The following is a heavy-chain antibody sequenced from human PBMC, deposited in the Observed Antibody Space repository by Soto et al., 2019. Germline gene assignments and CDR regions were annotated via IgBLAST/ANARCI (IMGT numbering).Heavy chain of an antibody. D-gene: IGHD2-2*02. CDR2: INAGNGNT. V-gene: IGHV1-3*01. CDR3: ARERGGGYCSSTSCFTVAPGEYNWFDP. CDR1: GYTFTSYA. Sequence: ASVKVSCKASGYTFTSYAMHWVRQAPGQRLEWMGWINAGNGNTKYSQKFQGRFTITRDTSAVTAYMELSSLRLEETAVYYCARERGGGYCSSTSCFTVAPGEYNWFDPWGQGTLVTVSS. J-gene: IGHJ5*02.